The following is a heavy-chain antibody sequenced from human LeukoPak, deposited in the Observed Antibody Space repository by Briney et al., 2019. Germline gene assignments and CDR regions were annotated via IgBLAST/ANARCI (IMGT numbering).Heavy chain of an antibody. CDR2: ISAYNGNT. CDR3: ARVNWQQLVLNY. V-gene: IGHV1-18*01. J-gene: IGHJ4*02. D-gene: IGHD6-13*01. CDR1: GYTFTSYG. Sequence: ASVKVSCTASGYTFTSYGISWVRQAPGQGLEWMGWISAYNGNTNYAQKLQGRVTMTTDTSTSTAYMELRSLRSDDTAVYYCARVNWQQLVLNYWGQGTLVTVSS.